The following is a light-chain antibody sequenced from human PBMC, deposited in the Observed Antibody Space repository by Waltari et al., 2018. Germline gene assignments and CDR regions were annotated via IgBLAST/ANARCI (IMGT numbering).Light chain of an antibody. Sequence: QSALTQPAFVSGSPGQSITIFCTGTNSDVGGYNYVSWYQQHPGKAPKLMIYDVTKRPSGVSNRFSGSKSGNTASLTISGLQAEDEADYYCNSYRNINTYVFGTGTKVTVL. CDR2: DVT. V-gene: IGLV2-14*01. J-gene: IGLJ1*01. CDR1: NSDVGGYNY. CDR3: NSYRNINTYV.